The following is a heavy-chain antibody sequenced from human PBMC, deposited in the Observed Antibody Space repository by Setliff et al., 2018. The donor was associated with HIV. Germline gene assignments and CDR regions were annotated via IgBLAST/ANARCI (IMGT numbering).Heavy chain of an antibody. CDR1: GFTFSGHW. Sequence: GGSLRLSCATSGFTFSGHWMTWVRQAPGKGLEWVANIKQDGSETYYLDSVRGRFTISRDNAKGALYLQMNNLRAEDTAMYYCVRSGIILGITPWYWGQGTLVTVSS. V-gene: IGHV3-7*01. CDR2: IKQDGSET. J-gene: IGHJ4*02. D-gene: IGHD3-22*01. CDR3: VRSGIILGITPWY.